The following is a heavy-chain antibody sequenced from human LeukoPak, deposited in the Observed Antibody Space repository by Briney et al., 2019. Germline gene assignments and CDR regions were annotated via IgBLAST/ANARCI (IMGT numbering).Heavy chain of an antibody. CDR2: ISYSGNT. V-gene: IGHV4-59*01. CDR3: ATTWGYFDY. CDR1: GGSISSYS. J-gene: IGHJ4*02. D-gene: IGHD7-27*01. Sequence: PSETLSLTCTVSGGSISSYSWSWIRQLPGKGPEWIGYISYSGNTNYNPSLKSRVTISLDSSKSQFSLRLSSVTAADTAVYYCATTWGYFDYWGQGALVTVSS.